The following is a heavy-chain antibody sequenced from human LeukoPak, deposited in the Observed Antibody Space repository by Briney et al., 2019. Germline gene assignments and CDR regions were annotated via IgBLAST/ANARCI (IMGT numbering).Heavy chain of an antibody. CDR3: TRGRSGSGGASDI. CDR2: SRDKADSYTI. Sequence: GGSLRLSCAGSGFSFSDHYMGWVRKAPGKGLEWVGRSRDKADSYTIEYAASVKGRFTISRDDSKTSLYLQMNSLKTEDTAVYYCTRGRSGSGGASDIWGQGTMVIVSS. V-gene: IGHV3-72*01. J-gene: IGHJ3*02. CDR1: GFSFSDHY. D-gene: IGHD1-26*01.